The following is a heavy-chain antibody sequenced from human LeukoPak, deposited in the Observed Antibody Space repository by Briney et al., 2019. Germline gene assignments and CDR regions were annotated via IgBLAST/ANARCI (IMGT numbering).Heavy chain of an antibody. D-gene: IGHD3-10*01. CDR3: ASGTPYYYASGSYYGDY. J-gene: IGHJ4*02. V-gene: IGHV3-23*01. CDR2: ISGSGGST. CDR1: GFTFSSYA. Sequence: GGSLRLSCAASGFTFSSYAMSWVRQAPGKGLEWVSAISGSGGSTYYADSVKGRFTISRDNSKNPLSLQMNSLRAEDTAVYYCASGTPYYYASGSYYGDYWGQETLVTVSS.